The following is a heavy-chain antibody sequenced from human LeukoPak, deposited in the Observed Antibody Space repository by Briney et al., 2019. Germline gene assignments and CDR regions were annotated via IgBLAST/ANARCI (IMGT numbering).Heavy chain of an antibody. V-gene: IGHV4-59*11. J-gene: IGHJ4*02. CDR2: VFDSGRT. D-gene: IGHD5-18*01. CDR3: TTIKRGNIFGYFDF. Sequence: SETLSLTCTVSGGSMTTHHWNWIRQTPGKGVEWFGYVFDSGRTKENPSLKSRVTLSADTSKNQLSLRLSSVTAADTAVYYCTTIKRGNIFGYFDFWGQGILVTVSS. CDR1: GGSMTTHH.